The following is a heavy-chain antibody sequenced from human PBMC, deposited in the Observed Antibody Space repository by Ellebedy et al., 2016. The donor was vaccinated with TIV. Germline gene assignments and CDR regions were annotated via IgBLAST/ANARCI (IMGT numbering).Heavy chain of an antibody. V-gene: IGHV1-46*01. Sequence: ASVQVSCKASGYTFTSYFIYWVRQAPGQGLEWMGIINPSGGSSNYAQKFQGRVTMTRDTSTSKVYMQLSSLRSEDTAVYYCARGDNYYYDSSGYYYSYWGQGTLVTVSS. CDR1: GYTFTSYF. J-gene: IGHJ4*02. CDR3: ARGDNYYYDSSGYYYSY. CDR2: INPSGGSS. D-gene: IGHD3-22*01.